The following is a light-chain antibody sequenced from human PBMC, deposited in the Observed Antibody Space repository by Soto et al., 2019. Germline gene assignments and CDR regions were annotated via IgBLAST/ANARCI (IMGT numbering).Light chain of an antibody. CDR2: GAS. V-gene: IGKV3-15*01. CDR3: QQHNNWPRWT. J-gene: IGKJ1*01. CDR1: QSVSSN. Sequence: EIVMTQSPATLSVSPGERATLSCRASQSVSSNLAWYQQKPGQAPRLLMYGASTKTTGSTDRFSGSVSETESTPTTSSLHSEDFAVYYSQQHNNWPRWTCGQGTKVEIK.